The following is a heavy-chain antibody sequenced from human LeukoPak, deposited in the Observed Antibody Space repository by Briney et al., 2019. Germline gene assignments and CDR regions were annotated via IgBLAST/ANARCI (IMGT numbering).Heavy chain of an antibody. CDR3: ANRQHDFWSGYYNRY. V-gene: IGHV3-23*01. Sequence: GGSLRLSCVASGFTFSSYAMSWVRQAPGKGLEWVSAISGSGGSTYYADSVKGRFTISRDNSKNTLYLQMNSLRAEDTAVYYCANRQHDFWSGYYNRYWGQGTLVTVSS. CDR2: ISGSGGST. D-gene: IGHD3-3*01. CDR1: GFTFSSYA. J-gene: IGHJ4*02.